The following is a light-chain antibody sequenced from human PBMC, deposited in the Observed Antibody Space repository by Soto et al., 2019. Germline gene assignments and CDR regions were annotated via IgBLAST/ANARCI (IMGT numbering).Light chain of an antibody. J-gene: IGKJ2*01. V-gene: IGKV3-15*01. CDR3: QQYTNWPYT. CDR2: GAS. CDR1: QIVGSN. Sequence: EIVMTQSPATLSVSPGERASLSCRASQIVGSNLAWYQQTAGQAPRLLIYGASTRATGIPARFSGSGSGTEFTLAISSLKSEDLSVYSCQQYTNWPYTFGQGTKLEIK.